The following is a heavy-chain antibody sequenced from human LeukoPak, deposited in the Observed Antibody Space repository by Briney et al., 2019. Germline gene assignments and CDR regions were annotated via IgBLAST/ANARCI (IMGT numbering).Heavy chain of an antibody. CDR2: IFTDWSTT. CDR1: EFDFFSYG. Sequence: PGGSLRHSCVASEFDFFSYGMQWVRQAPGKGLVWVSRIFTDWSTTSYADSVKGRFTISRDNAKNTLYLEMKSLRVEDTAVYYCARELPREVTLDYWGQGTLVTVSP. V-gene: IGHV3-74*01. D-gene: IGHD2-21*02. CDR3: ARELPREVTLDY. J-gene: IGHJ4*01.